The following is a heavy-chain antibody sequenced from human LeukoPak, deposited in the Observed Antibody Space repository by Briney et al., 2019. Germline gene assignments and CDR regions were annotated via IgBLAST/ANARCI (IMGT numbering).Heavy chain of an antibody. CDR3: ARRTGTTVWFWFDP. Sequence: ASVKVSCKASGGTFSSYAISWVRQAPGQGLEWMGGIIPIFGTANYAQKFQGRVTITADESTSTAYMELSSLRSEDTAVYYCARRTGTTVWFWFDPWGQGTLVTVSS. J-gene: IGHJ5*02. V-gene: IGHV1-69*13. CDR1: GGTFSSYA. CDR2: IIPIFGTA. D-gene: IGHD1-1*01.